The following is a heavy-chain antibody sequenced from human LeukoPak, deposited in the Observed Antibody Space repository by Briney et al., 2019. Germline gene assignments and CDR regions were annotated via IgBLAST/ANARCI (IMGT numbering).Heavy chain of an antibody. D-gene: IGHD6-25*01. Sequence: PGGSLRLSCAASGFTFSSYAMGWVRQAPGKGLEWVSAISAGGDRTYYAASVRGRFTISRENSENTLYMHMHSLRVDDTAVYYCAKHLGGYSHAYWGRGTLVSVSS. CDR1: GFTFSSYA. J-gene: IGHJ4*02. CDR2: ISAGGDRT. CDR3: AKHLGGYSHAY. V-gene: IGHV3-23*01.